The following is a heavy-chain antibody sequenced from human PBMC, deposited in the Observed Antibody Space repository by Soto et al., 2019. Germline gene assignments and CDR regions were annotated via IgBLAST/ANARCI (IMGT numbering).Heavy chain of an antibody. CDR1: GGSFSGYY. D-gene: IGHD2-15*01. V-gene: IGHV4-34*01. Sequence: SETLSLTCAVYGGSFSGYYWSWIRQPPGKGLEWIGEINHSGSTNYNPSLKSRVTISVDTSKNQFSLKLSSVTAADTAVYYCARSSLYCSGGSCGNWSDPWGQGTLVTVSS. CDR3: ARSSLYCSGGSCGNWSDP. CDR2: INHSGST. J-gene: IGHJ5*02.